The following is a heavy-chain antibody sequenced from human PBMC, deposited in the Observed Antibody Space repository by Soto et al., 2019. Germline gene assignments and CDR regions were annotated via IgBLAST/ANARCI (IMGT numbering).Heavy chain of an antibody. V-gene: IGHV5-10-1*01. CDR2: IDPSDSYT. D-gene: IGHD6-13*01. Sequence: GESLKIFCKGSGYSFTSYWISWVRQMPGKGLEWMGRIDPSDSYTNYSPSFQGHVTVSDDKSISTAYLQWSSLKGSDSAMYYCARHGIEADGEDYYSCGTDVWGQGTTVTVSS. CDR3: ARHGIEADGEDYYSCGTDV. J-gene: IGHJ6*02. CDR1: GYSFTSYW.